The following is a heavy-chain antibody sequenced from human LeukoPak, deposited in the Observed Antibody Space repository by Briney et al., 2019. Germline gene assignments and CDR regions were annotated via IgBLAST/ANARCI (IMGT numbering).Heavy chain of an antibody. Sequence: ASVKVSCKASGYTFTGYMHWVRQAPGQGLEWMGRINPNSGGTNYAQKFQGRVTMTRDTSISTAYMELSRLRSDDTAVYYCARDLSRGSSGWYGYWGQGTLVTVPS. V-gene: IGHV1-2*06. D-gene: IGHD6-13*01. CDR2: INPNSGGT. CDR3: ARDLSRGSSGWYGY. CDR1: GYTFTGY. J-gene: IGHJ4*02.